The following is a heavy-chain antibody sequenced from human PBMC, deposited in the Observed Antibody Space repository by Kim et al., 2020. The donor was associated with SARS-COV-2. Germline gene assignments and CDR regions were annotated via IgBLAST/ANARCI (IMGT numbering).Heavy chain of an antibody. CDR1: GFTFSNYA. V-gene: IGHV3-23*01. Sequence: GGSLRLSCVASGFTFSNYAMTWVRQAPGKGLEWVSTITGSGGSTFHADSVKGRFTISRDNAKNMLYLQMNSLRAEDTAVYYCAKDPLFSNSWTNYWGQGTLVTVSS. CDR2: ITGSGGST. CDR3: AKDPLFSNSWTNY. J-gene: IGHJ4*02. D-gene: IGHD6-13*01.